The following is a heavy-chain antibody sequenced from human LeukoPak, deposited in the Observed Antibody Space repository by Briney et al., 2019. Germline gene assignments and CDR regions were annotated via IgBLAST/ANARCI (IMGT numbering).Heavy chain of an antibody. CDR2: ISYDVSDK. Sequence: GGSLRLSCAASGFTFTSYGMHWVRQAPGKGLEWVAVISYDVSDKYYVDSVKGRFTISRDTSKNTLYLQMNSLRAEDTAVYYCARRGAWSSSSSGAFDIWGQGTMVTVSS. J-gene: IGHJ3*02. D-gene: IGHD6-6*01. V-gene: IGHV3-30*03. CDR1: GFTFTSYG. CDR3: ARRGAWSSSSSGAFDI.